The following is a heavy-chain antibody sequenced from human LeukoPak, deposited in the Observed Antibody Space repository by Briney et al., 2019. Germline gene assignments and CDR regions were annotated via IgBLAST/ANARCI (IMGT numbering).Heavy chain of an antibody. Sequence: GGSLRLSCAASGFTFSDYYMSWIRQAPGKGLEWVSYISSSGSTIYYADSVKGRFTISRDNAKNSLCLQMNSLRAEDTAVYYCARDNWNDDRGMDVWGQGTTVTVSS. J-gene: IGHJ6*02. CDR2: ISSSGSTI. D-gene: IGHD1-20*01. CDR1: GFTFSDYY. V-gene: IGHV3-11*01. CDR3: ARDNWNDDRGMDV.